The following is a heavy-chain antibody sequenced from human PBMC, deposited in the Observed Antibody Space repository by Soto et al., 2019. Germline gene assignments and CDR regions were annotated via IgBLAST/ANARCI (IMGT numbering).Heavy chain of an antibody. CDR1: GFTFSSYS. Sequence: GGSLRLSCAASGFTFSSYSMNWVRQAPGKGLEWVSSISSSSYIYYADSVKGRFTISRDNAKNSLYLQMNSLRAEDTAVYYCARDPASSAYFDYWGQGTLVTVSS. V-gene: IGHV3-21*01. CDR2: ISSSSYI. CDR3: ARDPASSAYFDY. J-gene: IGHJ4*02. D-gene: IGHD1-26*01.